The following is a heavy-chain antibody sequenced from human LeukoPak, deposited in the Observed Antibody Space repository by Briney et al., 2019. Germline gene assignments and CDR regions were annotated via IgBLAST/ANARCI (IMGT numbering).Heavy chain of an antibody. CDR2: ISGSGGST. CDR3: AKDRYFDWFPPGFDY. Sequence: GGSLRLSCAASGFTFSSYAMSWVRQAPGKGLEWVSAISGSGGSTYHADSVKGRFTISRDNSKNTLYLQMNSLRAEDTAVYYCAKDRYFDWFPPGFDYWGQGTLVTVSS. J-gene: IGHJ4*02. V-gene: IGHV3-23*01. CDR1: GFTFSSYA. D-gene: IGHD3-9*01.